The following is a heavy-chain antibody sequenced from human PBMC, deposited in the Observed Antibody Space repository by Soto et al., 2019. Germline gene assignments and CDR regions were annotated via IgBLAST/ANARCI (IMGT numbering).Heavy chain of an antibody. CDR1: GGSLSRGGYS. V-gene: IGHV4-30-2*01. D-gene: IGHD2-2*01. Sequence: PSETLSLTCGVSGGSLSRGGYSWSWIRPPPGKGLEWIGYIYHSGSTYYNPSLKSRVTISVDRSKNQFSLKLSSVTAADTAVYYCPRVPDRWGQGTLVTVSS. CDR3: PRVPDR. J-gene: IGHJ5*02. CDR2: IYHSGST.